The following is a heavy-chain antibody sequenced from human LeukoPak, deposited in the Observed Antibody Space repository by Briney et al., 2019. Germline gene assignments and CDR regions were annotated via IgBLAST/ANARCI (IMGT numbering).Heavy chain of an antibody. J-gene: IGHJ6*02. Sequence: EASVKVSCKASGYTFTSYDINWVRQATGQGLEWMGWMNPNSGNTGYAQKFQGRLTMTRNTSISTAYMELSSLRSEDTAVYYCARAPPEEYYDFWSGYHDYYYYGMDVWGQGTTVTVSS. D-gene: IGHD3-3*01. CDR3: ARAPPEEYYDFWSGYHDYYYYGMDV. V-gene: IGHV1-8*01. CDR1: GYTFTSYD. CDR2: MNPNSGNT.